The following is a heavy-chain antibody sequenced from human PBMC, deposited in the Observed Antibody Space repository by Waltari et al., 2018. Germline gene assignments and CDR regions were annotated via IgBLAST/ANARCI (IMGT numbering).Heavy chain of an antibody. D-gene: IGHD4-4*01. V-gene: IGHV4-34*01. CDR1: DGSFSGYY. Sequence: QVQLQQWGAGLLKPSETLSLTCAVSDGSFSGYYWSWIRQPPGKGLEWIGEINHSGSTDYNPSLRSRVTISIDTSKNQFSLKLSSVTAADTAVYYCARGRRRHYSSKLNDSWGQGTLVTVSS. CDR3: ARGRRRHYSSKLNDS. CDR2: INHSGST. J-gene: IGHJ4*02.